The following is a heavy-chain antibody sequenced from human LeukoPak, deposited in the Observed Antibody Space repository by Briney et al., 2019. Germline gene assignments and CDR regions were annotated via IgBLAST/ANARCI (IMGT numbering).Heavy chain of an antibody. J-gene: IGHJ4*02. CDR3: ARGGREIRRSSGWSGKCLFDY. D-gene: IGHD6-19*01. CDR2: INHSGST. CDR1: GGSFSGYY. V-gene: IGHV4-34*01. Sequence: PSETLSLTCAVYGGSFSGYYWSWIRQPPGKGLEWIGEINHSGSTNYNPSLKSRDTISVDTSKNQFSLKLSSVTAADTAVYYCARGGREIRRSSGWSGKCLFDYWGQGTLVTVSS.